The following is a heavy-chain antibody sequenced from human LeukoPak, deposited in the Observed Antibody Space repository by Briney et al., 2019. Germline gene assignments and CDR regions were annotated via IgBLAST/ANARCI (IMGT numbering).Heavy chain of an antibody. CDR3: ARGRGSGWYDAFDI. V-gene: IGHV3-33*01. Sequence: GGPLRLSCAASGFTFSSHGMHWVRQAPGKGLEWVAVIWYDGSNKFYADSVRGRFTISRDNSKNTLYVQMNSLRAEDTAVYYCARGRGSGWYDAFDIWGQGTMVTVSS. J-gene: IGHJ3*02. D-gene: IGHD6-19*01. CDR1: GFTFSSHG. CDR2: IWYDGSNK.